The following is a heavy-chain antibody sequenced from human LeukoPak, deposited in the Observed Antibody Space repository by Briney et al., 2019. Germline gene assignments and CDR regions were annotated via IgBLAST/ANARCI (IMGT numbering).Heavy chain of an antibody. CDR3: ARETTDDNWFDP. D-gene: IGHD1-1*01. CDR2: ISYDGSNK. Sequence: GGSLRLSCAASGFTFSSYAMHWVRQAPGKGLEWVAVISYDGSNKYYADSVKGRFTISRDNSKNTLYLQMNSLRAEDTAVYYCARETTDDNWFDPWGQGTLVTVSS. J-gene: IGHJ5*02. V-gene: IGHV3-30-3*01. CDR1: GFTFSSYA.